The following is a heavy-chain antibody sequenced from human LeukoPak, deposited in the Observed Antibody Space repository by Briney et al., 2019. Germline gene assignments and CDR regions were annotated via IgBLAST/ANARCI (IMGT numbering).Heavy chain of an antibody. D-gene: IGHD3-3*01. CDR3: ARGPDYDFWSADYYYGMDV. CDR1: GGSFSGYY. J-gene: IGHJ6*02. Sequence: PSGTLSLTRAVYGGSFSGYYWSWIRQPPGKGLEWIGEINHSGSTNYNPSLKSRVTISVDTSKNQFSLKLSSVTAADTAVYYCARGPDYDFWSADYYYGMDVWGQGTTVTVSS. V-gene: IGHV4-34*01. CDR2: INHSGST.